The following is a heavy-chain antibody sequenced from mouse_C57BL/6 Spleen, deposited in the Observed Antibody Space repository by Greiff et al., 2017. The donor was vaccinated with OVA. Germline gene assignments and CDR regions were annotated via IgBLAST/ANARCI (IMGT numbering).Heavy chain of an antibody. CDR3: ARERYGSTYAMDY. Sequence: ESGPGLVKPSQSLSLTCSVTGYSITSGYYWNWIRQFPGNKLEWMGYISYDGSNNYNPSLKNRISITRDTSKNQFFLKLNSVTTEDTATYYCARERYGSTYAMDYWGQGTSVTVSS. CDR2: ISYDGSN. V-gene: IGHV3-6*01. J-gene: IGHJ4*01. CDR1: GYSITSGYY. D-gene: IGHD1-1*01.